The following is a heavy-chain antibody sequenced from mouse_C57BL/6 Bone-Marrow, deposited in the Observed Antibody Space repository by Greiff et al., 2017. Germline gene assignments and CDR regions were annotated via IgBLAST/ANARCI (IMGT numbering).Heavy chain of an antibody. CDR1: GFNIKDDY. J-gene: IGHJ3*01. V-gene: IGHV14-4*01. CDR2: IDPENGDT. CDR3: TTEWLLPWFAY. D-gene: IGHD2-3*01. Sequence: VQLVESGAELVRPGASVKLSCPASGFNIKDDYMHWVKQRTEQGLEWIGWIDPENGDTAYASKFPGKATITADTSSNTAYLQLSSLTSEDTAVYYCTTEWLLPWFAYWGQGTLVTVSA.